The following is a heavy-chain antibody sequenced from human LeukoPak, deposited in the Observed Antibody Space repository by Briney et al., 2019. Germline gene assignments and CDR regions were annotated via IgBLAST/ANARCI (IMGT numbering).Heavy chain of an antibody. J-gene: IGHJ4*02. CDR1: GFTFSSYE. Sequence: PGGSLRLSCAASGFTFSSYEMNWVRQAPGKGLEWVSYISSSGSTIYYAGSVKGRFSISRDNAKNSLYLQMNSLRAEDTAVYYCARTGGYDGSGYYFIDYWGQGTLVTVSS. D-gene: IGHD3-22*01. CDR3: ARTGGYDGSGYYFIDY. CDR2: ISSSGSTI. V-gene: IGHV3-48*03.